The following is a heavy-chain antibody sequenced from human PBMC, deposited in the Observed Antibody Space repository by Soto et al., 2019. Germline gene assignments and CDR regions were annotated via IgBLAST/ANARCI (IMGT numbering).Heavy chain of an antibody. CDR3: AREKRGYYDY. CDR2: MNPNSGNT. Sequence: QVQLVQSGAEVKKPGASVKVSCKASGYTFTSYDINGVRQATGQGLEWMGWMNPNSGNTGYAQKFQGRVTITRNTSRGTADLEVSSLRSDDTAVYYCAREKRGYYDYWGQGTGVTVSP. J-gene: IGHJ4*02. CDR1: GYTFTSYD. V-gene: IGHV1-8*01.